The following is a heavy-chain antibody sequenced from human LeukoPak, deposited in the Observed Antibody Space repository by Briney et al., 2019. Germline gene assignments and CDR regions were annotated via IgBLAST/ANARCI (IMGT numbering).Heavy chain of an antibody. D-gene: IGHD2-2*01. CDR3: ARGGTPKSSIVVIPASIDYDYYGMDV. Sequence: TGRSLRLSCAASGFTFSNYAMHWVRQAPGKGLEWVAVISYDGSNKFYADSVKGRFTISRDNAKNTLYLQMNSLRADDTAVYYCARGGTPKSSIVVIPASIDYDYYGMDVWGQGTTVTVS. CDR1: GFTFSNYA. CDR2: ISYDGSNK. J-gene: IGHJ6*02. V-gene: IGHV3-30-3*01.